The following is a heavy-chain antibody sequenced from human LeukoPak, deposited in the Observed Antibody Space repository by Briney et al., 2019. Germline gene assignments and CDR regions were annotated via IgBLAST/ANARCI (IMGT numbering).Heavy chain of an antibody. V-gene: IGHV4-59*01. J-gene: IGHJ4*02. D-gene: IGHD6-19*01. Sequence: PSETLSLTCTVPGGSISSYYWSWIRQPPGKGLEWIGYIYYSGSTNYNPSLKSRVTISVDTSKNQFSLKLSSVTAADTAVYYCARSRQPYSSGWYGYWGQGTLVTVSS. CDR2: IYYSGST. CDR3: ARSRQPYSSGWYGY. CDR1: GGSISSYY.